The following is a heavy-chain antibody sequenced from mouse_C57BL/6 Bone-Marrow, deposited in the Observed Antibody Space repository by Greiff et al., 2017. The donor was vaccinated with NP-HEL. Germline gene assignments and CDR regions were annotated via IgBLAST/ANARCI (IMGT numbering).Heavy chain of an antibody. Sequence: EVKLVESGGGLVQPKGSLKLSCAASGFSFNTYAMNWVRQAPGKGLEWVARIRSKSNNYATYYADSVKDRFTISRDDSESMLYLQMNNLKTEDTAMYYCVSSGGLSWFAYWGQGTLVTVSA. D-gene: IGHD2-4*01. J-gene: IGHJ3*01. CDR2: IRSKSNNYAT. V-gene: IGHV10-1*01. CDR1: GFSFNTYA. CDR3: VSSGGLSWFAY.